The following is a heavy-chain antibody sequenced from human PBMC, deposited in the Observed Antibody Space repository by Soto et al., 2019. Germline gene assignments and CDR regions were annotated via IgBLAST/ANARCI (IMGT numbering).Heavy chain of an antibody. CDR2: IKQDGSEI. J-gene: IGHJ4*02. CDR1: GFTFSRYW. D-gene: IGHD2-15*01. CDR3: AREPVCSGGSCYDY. Sequence: GGSLRLSCAASGFTFSRYWMTWVRQAPGKGLEWVANIKQDGSEIYYVDPVKGRFTISRDNAENSLYLQMNSLRAEDTAVYYCAREPVCSGGSCYDYWGQGTLVTVSS. V-gene: IGHV3-7*01.